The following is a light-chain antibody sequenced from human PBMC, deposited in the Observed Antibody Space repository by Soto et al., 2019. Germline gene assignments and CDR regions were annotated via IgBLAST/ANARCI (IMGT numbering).Light chain of an antibody. CDR2: KAS. CDR1: PSIGDA. J-gene: IGKJ2*01. V-gene: IGKV1-5*03. CDR3: QQYYRYLT. Sequence: DIQMTQSPSTLSASVGDRVTVTCRASPSIGDALAWYQQKPGKAPNLLISKASTLESGVPSRLSGSGSGTEFTLTISSLQPDDCTTYYCQQYYRYLTFGQGTKLEI.